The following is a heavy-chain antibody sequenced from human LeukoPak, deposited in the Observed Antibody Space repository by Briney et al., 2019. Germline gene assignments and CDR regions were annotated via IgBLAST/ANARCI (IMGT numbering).Heavy chain of an antibody. Sequence: GASVTVSCKASGYTFTSYDINWVRQATGQGLEWMGWMNPNSGNTGYAQKFQGRVTMTRNTSISTAYMELSRLRSEDTAVYYCARRRAARPHYYYYYMDVWGKGTTVTVSS. CDR2: MNPNSGNT. V-gene: IGHV1-8*01. D-gene: IGHD6-6*01. CDR3: ARRRAARPHYYYYYMDV. J-gene: IGHJ6*03. CDR1: GYTFTSYD.